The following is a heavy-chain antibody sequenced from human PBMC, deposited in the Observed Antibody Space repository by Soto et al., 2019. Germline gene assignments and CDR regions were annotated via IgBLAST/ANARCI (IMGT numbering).Heavy chain of an antibody. V-gene: IGHV4-59*01. Sequence: QVQLQESGPGLVKPSETLSLTCTVSGGSISSYYWSWIRQPPGKGLEWIGYIYYSGSTNYNPSLKSRVTISVDTSKNQFSLKLSSVTAADTAVYYCARDPRGSGWYNWFDPWGQGTLVTVSS. D-gene: IGHD6-19*01. CDR1: GGSISSYY. CDR2: IYYSGST. J-gene: IGHJ5*02. CDR3: ARDPRGSGWYNWFDP.